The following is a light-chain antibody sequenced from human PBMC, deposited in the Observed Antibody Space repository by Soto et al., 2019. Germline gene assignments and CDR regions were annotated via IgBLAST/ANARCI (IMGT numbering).Light chain of an antibody. CDR3: QQYYNYST. J-gene: IGKJ1*01. V-gene: IGKV1-5*01. CDR1: QTISSW. Sequence: DIQMTQSPSTLPAFVGDRVTITCRASQTISSWLAWYQQKPGKAPDLLIYDASRLAGGVPSRCSGSDSGTEFTHTIGSLQPDEFATYVCQQYYNYSTFGQGTKVEVK. CDR2: DAS.